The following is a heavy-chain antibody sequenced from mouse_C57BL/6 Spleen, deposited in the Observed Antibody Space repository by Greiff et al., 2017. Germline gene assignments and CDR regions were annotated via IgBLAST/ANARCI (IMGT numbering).Heavy chain of an antibody. D-gene: IGHD2-4*01. CDR3: ARNPSYDYDVGVWFAY. CDR1: GFSLTSYG. Sequence: VQLQESGPGLVQPSQSLSITCTVSGFSLTSYGVHWVRQSPGKGLEWLGVIWSGGSTDYNAAFISRLGISQATSKNQVFIKMNSLRGDETAVYYCARNPSYDYDVGVWFAYWGQGTLVTVSA. J-gene: IGHJ3*01. V-gene: IGHV2-2*01. CDR2: IWSGGST.